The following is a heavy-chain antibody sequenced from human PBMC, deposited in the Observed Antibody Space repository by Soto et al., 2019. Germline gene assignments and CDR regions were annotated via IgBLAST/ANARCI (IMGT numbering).Heavy chain of an antibody. J-gene: IGHJ6*02. V-gene: IGHV3-11*01. CDR3: ARDFWGVVVPQLYGMDV. CDR2: ISSSGSTI. D-gene: IGHD3-22*01. Sequence: KPGGSLRLSCAASGFTFSGYYMSWIRQAPGKGLEWVSYISSSGSTIYYADSVKGRFTISRDNAKNSLYLQMNSLRAEDTAVYYCARDFWGVVVPQLYGMDVWGQGTTVTVSS. CDR1: GFTFSGYY.